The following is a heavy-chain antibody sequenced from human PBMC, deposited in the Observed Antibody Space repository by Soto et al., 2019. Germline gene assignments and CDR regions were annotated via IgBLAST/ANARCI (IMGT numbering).Heavy chain of an antibody. CDR1: GYSFTSYG. Sequence: PXESLKISCKGCGYSFTSYGIGWVRQMPGKGLEWMGIIYPGDSDTRYSPSFQGQVTISADKSISTAYLQWSSLKASDTAMYYCARGYCSSTSCHRPNYYYYYYGMDVWGQGTTVTASS. CDR2: IYPGDSDT. J-gene: IGHJ6*02. D-gene: IGHD2-2*01. V-gene: IGHV5-51*01. CDR3: ARGYCSSTSCHRPNYYYYYYGMDV.